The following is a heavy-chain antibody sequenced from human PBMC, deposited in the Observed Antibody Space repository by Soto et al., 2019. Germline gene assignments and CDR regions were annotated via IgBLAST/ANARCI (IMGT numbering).Heavy chain of an antibody. J-gene: IGHJ4*02. Sequence: EVQLVQSGPEVTKPGESLKISCKASGYGFTTYWIAWVRQMPGKGLEWMGIIYPGDSHTKYSPSFQGQVTISADKSISTAFLQWSSLKASDTAMYYCARHGAGFDYWGQGTLVTVSS. D-gene: IGHD6-13*01. CDR2: IYPGDSHT. V-gene: IGHV5-51*01. CDR3: ARHGAGFDY. CDR1: GYGFTTYW.